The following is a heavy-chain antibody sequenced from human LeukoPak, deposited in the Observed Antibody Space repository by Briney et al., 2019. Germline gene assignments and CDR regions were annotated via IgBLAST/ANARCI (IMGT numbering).Heavy chain of an antibody. CDR1: GGSISDSSYY. V-gene: IGHV4-39*01. CDR3: ARQSTIAAARIDP. Sequence: SETLSLTCTVSGGSISDSSYYWGWIRQPPGRGLEWIANIYYSGSAYYSPSLKSRVTVSIDTSKNQFSLKLNSVTAADTAVYYCARQSTIAAARIDPWGQGTLVTVSS. D-gene: IGHD6-25*01. J-gene: IGHJ5*02. CDR2: IYYSGSA.